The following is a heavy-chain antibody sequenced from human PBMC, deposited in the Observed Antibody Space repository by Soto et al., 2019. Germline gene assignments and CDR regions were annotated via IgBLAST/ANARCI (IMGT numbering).Heavy chain of an antibody. CDR2: IYSGGST. D-gene: IGHD6-19*01. J-gene: IGHJ5*02. V-gene: IGHV3-53*01. CDR1: GFTVSSNY. CDR3: ARGYGAVAGTNWFDP. Sequence: PGGSLRLSCAASGFTVSSNYMSWVRQAPGKGLEWVSVIYSGGSTYYADSVKGRFTISRDNSKNTLYLQMNSLRAEDTAVYYCARGYGAVAGTNWFDPWGQGTLVTVSS.